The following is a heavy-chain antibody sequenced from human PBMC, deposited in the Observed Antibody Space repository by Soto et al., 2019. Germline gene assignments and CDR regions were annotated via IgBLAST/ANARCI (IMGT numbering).Heavy chain of an antibody. CDR2: TYYRSKWYN. CDR3: ARGPWGWAGSGYYGMDV. V-gene: IGHV6-1*01. D-gene: IGHD7-27*01. CDR1: GDSVSSNSAA. J-gene: IGHJ6*02. Sequence: PSQTLSLTCDISGDSVSSNSAAWNWIRQSPSRGLKWLGRTYYRSKWYNDYAVSVKSRITINPDTSKNQFSLQLNSVTPEDTAVYYCARGPWGWAGSGYYGMDVWGQGTTVTVSS.